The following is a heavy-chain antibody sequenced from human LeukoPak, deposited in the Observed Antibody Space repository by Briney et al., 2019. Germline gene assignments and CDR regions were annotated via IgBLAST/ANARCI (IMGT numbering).Heavy chain of an antibody. Sequence: ASVKVSCKASGYTFTGYYMQWVRQAPGQGLEWMGWINPNSGGTKYAQKFQGRVTMTRDTSITTVYMELSRLRSDDTAVYYCARDPGSGYYSSNFDYWGQGTLVTVSS. D-gene: IGHD3-22*01. J-gene: IGHJ4*02. CDR3: ARDPGSGYYSSNFDY. CDR1: GYTFTGYY. CDR2: INPNSGGT. V-gene: IGHV1-2*02.